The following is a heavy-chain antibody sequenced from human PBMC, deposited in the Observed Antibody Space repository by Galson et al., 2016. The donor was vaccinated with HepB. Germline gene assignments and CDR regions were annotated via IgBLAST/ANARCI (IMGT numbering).Heavy chain of an antibody. CDR1: GFTFSRYW. CDR2: INEDGRTT. J-gene: IGHJ4*02. Sequence: SLRLSCAASGFTFSRYWMHWVRQAPGKGLVWVSRINEDGRTTNYADSVKGRFTISRDNAKKTLYLQMNSLRAEDTAVYYCARDQSRRGPTTFDYWGLGTLVTVSS. V-gene: IGHV3-74*01. CDR3: ARDQSRRGPTTFDY. D-gene: IGHD1-1*01.